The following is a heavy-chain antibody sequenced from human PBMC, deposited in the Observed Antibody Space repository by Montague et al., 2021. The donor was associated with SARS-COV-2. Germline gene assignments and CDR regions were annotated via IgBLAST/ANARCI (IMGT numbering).Heavy chain of an antibody. V-gene: IGHV4-59*01. Sequence: SETLSLTCTVSGATISSDYWSWIRQSPGKGLEWIGYMSYSGSATXNPSLESRVAILRDTSKNQFSLTLIPATAADTAIYYCARTSDPSNFDSTGYYGAFGVWGQGTTVIVSS. CDR2: MSYSGSA. CDR1: GATISSDY. CDR3: ARTSDPSNFDSTGYYGAFGV. D-gene: IGHD3-22*01. J-gene: IGHJ3*01.